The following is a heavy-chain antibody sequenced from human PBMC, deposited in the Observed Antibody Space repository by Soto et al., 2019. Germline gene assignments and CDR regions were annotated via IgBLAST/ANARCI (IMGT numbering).Heavy chain of an antibody. V-gene: IGHV3-66*01. Sequence: EVQLVESGGGLVQPGGSLRLSCAASGFTVSSNYMSWVRQAPGKGLEWVSVIYSGGSTYYADSVKGRFTISRDNSKNTLYLQMNSPRAEDTAVYYCASIQWGSSSHIDDWGQGTLVTVSS. CDR3: ASIQWGSSSHIDD. D-gene: IGHD6-13*01. CDR1: GFTVSSNY. J-gene: IGHJ4*02. CDR2: IYSGGST.